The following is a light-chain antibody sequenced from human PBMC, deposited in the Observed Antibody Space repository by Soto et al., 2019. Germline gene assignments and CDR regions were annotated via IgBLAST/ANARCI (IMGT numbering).Light chain of an antibody. CDR1: QSVYSDF. Sequence: IVLTQSPGTLSLSPGERATLSCRASQSVYSDFLAWYQQKPGQAPRLLIYGASSRATGIPDRFSGSGSGTDFIPRNSRLEPEDFAVYYCQQYGSSSLTFGGGTKVEIK. J-gene: IGKJ4*01. V-gene: IGKV3-20*01. CDR2: GAS. CDR3: QQYGSSSLT.